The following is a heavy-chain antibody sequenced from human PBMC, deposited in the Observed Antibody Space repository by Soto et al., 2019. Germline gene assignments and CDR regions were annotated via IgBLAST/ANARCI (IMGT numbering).Heavy chain of an antibody. CDR1: GYSFTRYW. CDR3: ARLAMWSRYSSGGFDY. D-gene: IGHD6-19*01. V-gene: IGHV5-10-1*01. Sequence: GESLKISCKGSGYSFTRYWISWVRQMPGKGLEWMGRIDPSDSYTNYSPSFQGHVTISADKSISTAYLQWSSLKASDTAMYYCARLAMWSRYSSGGFDYWGQGTLVTVSS. CDR2: IDPSDSYT. J-gene: IGHJ4*02.